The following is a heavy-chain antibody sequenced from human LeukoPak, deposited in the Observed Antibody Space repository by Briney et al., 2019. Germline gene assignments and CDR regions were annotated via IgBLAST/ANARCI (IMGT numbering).Heavy chain of an antibody. CDR1: GYTFTSYD. J-gene: IGHJ2*01. D-gene: IGHD1-26*01. CDR3: ATPQIVGATTRYWYFDL. V-gene: IGHV1-8*01. Sequence: ASVKVSCKASGYTFTSYDINWVRQATGQGLEWMGWMNPNSGNTGYAQKFQGRVTMTRNTSISTAYMELSSLRSEDTAVYYCATPQIVGATTRYWYFDLWGRGTLVTVSS. CDR2: MNPNSGNT.